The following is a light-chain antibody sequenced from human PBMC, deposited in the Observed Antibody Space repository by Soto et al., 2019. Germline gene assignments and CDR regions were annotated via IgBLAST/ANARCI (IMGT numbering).Light chain of an antibody. CDR3: QQYGSAPYT. CDR2: GAS. CDR1: QSVSSSY. V-gene: IGKV3-20*01. Sequence: EIVLTQSPGTLSLSPGERATLSCRASQSVSSSYLAWYQQKPGQAPRLLIYGASSRATGIPDRFSGSGSGTHFTLTISRLEPEDFSVYYCQQYGSAPYTFGQGTKREIK. J-gene: IGKJ2*01.